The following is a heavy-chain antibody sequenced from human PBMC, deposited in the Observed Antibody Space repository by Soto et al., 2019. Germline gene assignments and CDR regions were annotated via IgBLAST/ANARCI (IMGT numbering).Heavy chain of an antibody. Sequence: VGSLGLSCAAPGFTFSSYAISWVRQAPGKGLEWVSTISGGGASTYYADSVKGRFTISRDNSKNTLYLQVNSLRAEDTAVYYCANDGYNSFDYWGQGTLVTVSS. CDR3: ANDGYNSFDY. D-gene: IGHD5-12*01. V-gene: IGHV3-23*01. CDR1: GFTFSSYA. J-gene: IGHJ4*02. CDR2: ISGGGAST.